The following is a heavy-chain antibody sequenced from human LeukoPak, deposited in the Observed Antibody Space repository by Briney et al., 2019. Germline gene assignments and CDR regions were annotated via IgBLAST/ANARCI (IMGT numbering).Heavy chain of an antibody. J-gene: IGHJ5*02. CDR3: ARDSGTTGEVKFDP. Sequence: SETLSLSCTVSGGSISSYYWSWIRQPPGKGLEWIGYIYYSGSTNYNPSLKSRVTISVDTSKNQFSLKLSSVTAADTAVYYCARDSGTTGEVKFDPWGQGTLVTVSS. D-gene: IGHD3-10*01. CDR2: IYYSGST. CDR1: GGSISSYY. V-gene: IGHV4-59*12.